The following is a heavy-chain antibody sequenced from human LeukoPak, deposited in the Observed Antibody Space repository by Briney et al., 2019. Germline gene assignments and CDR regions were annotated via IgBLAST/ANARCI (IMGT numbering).Heavy chain of an antibody. D-gene: IGHD3-3*01. Sequence: PGGSLRLSCAASGFTFSDYYMSWIRQAPGKGLEWVSYISSSGSTIYYADSVKGRLTISRDNAKNSLYLQMNSLRAEDTAVYYCARGYDFWSGYPNMNWFDPWGQGTLVTVSS. V-gene: IGHV3-11*04. CDR3: ARGYDFWSGYPNMNWFDP. CDR1: GFTFSDYY. J-gene: IGHJ5*02. CDR2: ISSSGSTI.